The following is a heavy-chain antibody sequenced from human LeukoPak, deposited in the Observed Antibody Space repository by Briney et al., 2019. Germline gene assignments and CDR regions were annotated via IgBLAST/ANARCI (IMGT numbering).Heavy chain of an antibody. D-gene: IGHD5-24*01. Sequence: PSETLSLTCTVSGGSISRYCWSWVRQPPGKGLEWLGYLSYTGSTNYNPSLKSRGTISVDTSKNQFSLKLTSVTAADAAVYYCARCGDGYNPYSYHYMDVWGKGTTVTVSS. J-gene: IGHJ6*03. V-gene: IGHV4-59*01. CDR3: ARCGDGYNPYSYHYMDV. CDR2: LSYTGST. CDR1: GGSISRYC.